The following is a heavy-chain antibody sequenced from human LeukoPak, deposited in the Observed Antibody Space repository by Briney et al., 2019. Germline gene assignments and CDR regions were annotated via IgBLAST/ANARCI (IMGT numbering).Heavy chain of an antibody. CDR3: ARQYEPSAPYFDY. CDR2: ISSSSSYI. V-gene: IGHV3-21*01. J-gene: IGHJ4*02. CDR1: GFTFSSYS. Sequence: PGGSLRLSCAASGFTFSSYSMNWVRQAPGNGLEWVSSISSSSSYIYYADSVRGRFTISRDNAKNSLYLQMNSLRAEDTAVYYCARQYEPSAPYFDYWGQGTLITVSS. D-gene: IGHD1-14*01.